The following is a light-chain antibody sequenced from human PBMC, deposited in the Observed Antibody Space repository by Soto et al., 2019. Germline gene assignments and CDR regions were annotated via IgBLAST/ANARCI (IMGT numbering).Light chain of an antibody. CDR2: QDT. V-gene: IGLV3-1*01. CDR3: QAWDSSTVV. Sequence: SYELTQPPSVSVSPGQTASITCSGDKLGDKYVCWYQQKPGQSPVLVIYQDTKRPSGIPERFSGSNSGNTATLTVSGTQAMDESDYYCQAWDSSTVVFGGGTKLTVL. CDR1: KLGDKY. J-gene: IGLJ2*01.